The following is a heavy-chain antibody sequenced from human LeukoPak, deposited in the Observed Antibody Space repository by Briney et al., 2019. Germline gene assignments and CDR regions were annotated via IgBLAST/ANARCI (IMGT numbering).Heavy chain of an antibody. V-gene: IGHV3-21*01. CDR1: GFTSSSYS. D-gene: IGHD3-22*01. J-gene: IGHJ4*02. Sequence: GGSLRLSCAASGFTSSSYSMNWVRQAPGKGLEWVSSISSSSSYIYYADSVKGRFTISRDNAKNSLYLQMNSLRAEDAAVYYCAKEYYYDSSGNYYFDYWGQGTLVTVSS. CDR3: AKEYYYDSSGNYYFDY. CDR2: ISSSSSYI.